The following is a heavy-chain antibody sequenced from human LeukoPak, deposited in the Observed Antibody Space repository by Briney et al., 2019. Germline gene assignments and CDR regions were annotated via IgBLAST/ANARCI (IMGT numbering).Heavy chain of an antibody. Sequence: GASVKVSCKASGYTFTSYGISWVRQAPGQGLEWMGWISAYNGNTNYAQKLQGRVTMTTDTSTSTAYMELRSLRSDDTAVYYCARVLREWLLSSAFQHWGQGTLVTVSS. CDR3: ARVLREWLLSSAFQH. CDR1: GYTFTSYG. D-gene: IGHD3-3*01. J-gene: IGHJ1*01. V-gene: IGHV1-18*01. CDR2: ISAYNGNT.